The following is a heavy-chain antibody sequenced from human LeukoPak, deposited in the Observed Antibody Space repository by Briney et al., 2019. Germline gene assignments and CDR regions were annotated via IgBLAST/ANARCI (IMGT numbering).Heavy chain of an antibody. Sequence: GASVKVSCKASGYTFTSYYMHWVRQSPGQELEWMGIINPSGGSTSYAQKFQSRVTMTRDTSTSTVYMELSSLRSEDTAVYYCARALSTVPSGGPFDYWGQGTLVIVSS. CDR2: INPSGGST. V-gene: IGHV1-46*01. CDR1: GYTFTSYY. J-gene: IGHJ4*02. D-gene: IGHD4-17*01. CDR3: ARALSTVPSGGPFDY.